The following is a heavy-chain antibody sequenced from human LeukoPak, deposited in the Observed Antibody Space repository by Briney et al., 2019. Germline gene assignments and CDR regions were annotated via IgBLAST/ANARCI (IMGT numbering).Heavy chain of an antibody. J-gene: IGHJ3*02. Sequence: SETLSLTCTVSGGSISSYYWSWIRQPPGKGLEWIGYIYYSGSTNYNPSLKSRVTISVDTSKNQFSLKLSSVTAADTAVYYCARATIARDGKDAFDIWGQGTMVTVSS. V-gene: IGHV4-59*01. CDR3: ARATIARDGKDAFDI. CDR1: GGSISSYY. CDR2: IYYSGST. D-gene: IGHD6-13*01.